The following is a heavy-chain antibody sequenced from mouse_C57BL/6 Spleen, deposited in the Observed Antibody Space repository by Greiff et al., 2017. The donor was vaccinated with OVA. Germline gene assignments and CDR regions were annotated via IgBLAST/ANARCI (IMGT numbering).Heavy chain of an antibody. CDR1: GFTFSDYG. CDR3: ARTGSFAY. Sequence: EVKLMESGGGLVKPGGSLKLSCAASGFTFSDYGMHWVRQAPEKGLEWVAYISSGSSTIYYADTVKGRFTISRDNAKTTLFLQMTSLRSEDTAMYYCARTGSFAYWGQGTLVTVSA. D-gene: IGHD4-1*01. CDR2: ISSGSSTI. V-gene: IGHV5-17*01. J-gene: IGHJ3*01.